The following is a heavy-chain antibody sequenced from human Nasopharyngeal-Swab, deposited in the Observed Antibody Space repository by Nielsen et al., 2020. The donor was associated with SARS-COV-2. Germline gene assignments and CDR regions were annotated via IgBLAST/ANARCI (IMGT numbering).Heavy chain of an antibody. Sequence: SETLSLTCTVSGGSISSYYWSWIRQPPGKGLEWIGYIYYSGSTNYNPSLKSRVTISVDTSKNQFSLKLSSVTAADTAVYYCARHTVATPISHYFDYWDQGTLVTVSS. J-gene: IGHJ4*02. V-gene: IGHV4-59*08. CDR2: IYYSGST. D-gene: IGHD4-17*01. CDR1: GGSISSYY. CDR3: ARHTVATPISHYFDY.